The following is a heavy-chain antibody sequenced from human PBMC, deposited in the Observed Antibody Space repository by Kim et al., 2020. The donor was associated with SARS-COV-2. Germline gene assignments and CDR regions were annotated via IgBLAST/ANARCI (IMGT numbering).Heavy chain of an antibody. J-gene: IGHJ5*02. D-gene: IGHD2-15*01. CDR2: INHSGST. CDR1: GGSFSGYY. CDR3: ARGPPVGCSGGSCPNWFDP. Sequence: SETLSLTCAVYGGSFSGYYWSWIRQPPGKGLEWIGEINHSGSTNYNPSLKSRVTISVDTSKNQFSLKLSSVTAADTAVYYCARGPPVGCSGGSCPNWFDPWGQGTLVTVSS. V-gene: IGHV4-34*01.